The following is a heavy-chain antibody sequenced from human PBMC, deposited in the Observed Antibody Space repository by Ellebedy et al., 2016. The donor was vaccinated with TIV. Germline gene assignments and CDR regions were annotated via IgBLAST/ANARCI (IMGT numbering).Heavy chain of an antibody. CDR3: ASSGYLIFGFDY. Sequence: SETLSLTXSVSGGSFSSGEYYWSWIRQPPGKGLEWIGYIYYSGTTYYNPSLKSRVTISVDMSKNQFSLKLSSVTAADTAVYYCASSGYLIFGFDYWGQGTLVTVSS. CDR1: GGSFSSGEYY. CDR2: IYYSGTT. V-gene: IGHV4-30-4*01. D-gene: IGHD3-22*01. J-gene: IGHJ4*02.